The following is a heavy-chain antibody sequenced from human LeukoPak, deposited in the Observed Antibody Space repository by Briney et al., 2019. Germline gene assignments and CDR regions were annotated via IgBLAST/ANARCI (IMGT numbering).Heavy chain of an antibody. CDR3: ARGPLYAMYNWFDP. J-gene: IGHJ5*02. Sequence: ASVKVSCKASGYTFTSYGISWVRQAPGQGLEWMGWISAYNGNTNYARKLQGRVTMTTDTSTSTAYMELRSLRSDDTAVYYCARGPLYAMYNWFDPWGQGTLVTVSS. CDR1: GYTFTSYG. V-gene: IGHV1-18*01. D-gene: IGHD2-2*02. CDR2: ISAYNGNT.